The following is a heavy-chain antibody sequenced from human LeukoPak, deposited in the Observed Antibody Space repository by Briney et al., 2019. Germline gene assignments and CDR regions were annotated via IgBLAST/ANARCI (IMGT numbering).Heavy chain of an antibody. CDR3: ARGSGSGRYSYGFYFDY. Sequence: PGGSLRLSCAASGFTFSSYSMNWVRQAPGKGLEWVSYISSSGSTIYYADSVKGRFTISRDNAKNSLYLQMNSLRAEDTAVYYCARGSGSGRYSYGFYFDYWGQGTLVTVSS. CDR2: ISSSGSTI. D-gene: IGHD5-18*01. V-gene: IGHV3-48*04. CDR1: GFTFSSYS. J-gene: IGHJ4*02.